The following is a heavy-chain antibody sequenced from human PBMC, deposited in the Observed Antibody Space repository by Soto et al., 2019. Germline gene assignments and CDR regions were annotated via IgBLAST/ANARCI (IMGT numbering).Heavy chain of an antibody. V-gene: IGHV3-48*02. J-gene: IGHJ6*02. CDR2: IRSTSTSI. D-gene: IGHD3-10*01. CDR1: GFTFNDYN. Sequence: GGTLRCPCAASGFTFNDYNKNWVRQAQGKGLEWVAYIRSTSTSIHYANSARRRFTICRGSAKNSLYLIMHSLRHEETAVSYCVGEIFTVTPRVGFYYAMEVWCRGTT. CDR3: VGEIFTVTPRVGFYYAMEV.